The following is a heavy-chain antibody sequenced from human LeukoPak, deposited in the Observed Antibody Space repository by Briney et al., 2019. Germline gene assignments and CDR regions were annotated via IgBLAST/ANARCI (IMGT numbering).Heavy chain of an antibody. D-gene: IGHD3-3*01. Sequence: SETLSLTCTVYGGSISSYYWSWIGQPPGKGLEWIGYIYTSGSANYNPSLKSRVTISVDTSKTQCSLKLSSVTAADTAVYYRARVYYDFWSGGTRYYYYMDVWGKGTTVTVSS. CDR1: GGSISSYY. CDR3: ARVYYDFWSGGTRYYYYMDV. V-gene: IGHV4-4*09. J-gene: IGHJ6*03. CDR2: IYTSGSA.